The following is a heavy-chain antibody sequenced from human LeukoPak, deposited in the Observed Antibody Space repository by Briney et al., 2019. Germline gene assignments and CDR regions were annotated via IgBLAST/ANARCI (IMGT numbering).Heavy chain of an antibody. CDR3: ARVLRHYDSSGYYYPFDY. D-gene: IGHD3-22*01. J-gene: IGHJ4*02. CDR2: ISSSGSTI. V-gene: IGHV3-48*03. CDR1: GLTFSSYE. Sequence: PGRSLRLSCAASGLTFSSYEMNWVRQAPGKGLEWVSYISSSGSTIYYADSVKGRFTISRDNAKNSLYLQMNSLRAEDTAVYYCARVLRHYDSSGYYYPFDYWGQGTLVTVSS.